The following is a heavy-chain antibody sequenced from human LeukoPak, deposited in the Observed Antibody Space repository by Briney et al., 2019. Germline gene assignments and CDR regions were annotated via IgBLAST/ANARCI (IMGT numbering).Heavy chain of an antibody. D-gene: IGHD3-9*01. CDR3: ARYCDDILGRRYYFDY. J-gene: IGHJ4*02. CDR2: IYYSGST. CDR1: GGSISSGGYY. Sequence: SETLSLTCTVSGGSISSGGYYWSWIRQHPGKGLEWIGYIYYSGSTYYNPSLKSRVTISVDTSKNQFSLKLSSVTAADTAVYYCARYCDDILGRRYYFDYWGQGTLVTVSS. V-gene: IGHV4-31*03.